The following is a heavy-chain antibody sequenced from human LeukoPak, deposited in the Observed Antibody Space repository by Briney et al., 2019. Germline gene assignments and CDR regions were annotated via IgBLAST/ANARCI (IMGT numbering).Heavy chain of an antibody. D-gene: IGHD4-11*01. V-gene: IGHV3-33*06. CDR2: IWSDATNQ. Sequence: TGGSLRLSCEASGFTFSHFGMHWVRQAPGRGLEWVAVIWSDATNQYYADSVKGRFTISRDNFKRTVSLEMNSLRVEDTAVYYCEKDAQRGFDYSNSLEHWGQASLVIVSS. CDR1: GFTFSHFG. J-gene: IGHJ5*02. CDR3: EKDAQRGFDYSNSLEH.